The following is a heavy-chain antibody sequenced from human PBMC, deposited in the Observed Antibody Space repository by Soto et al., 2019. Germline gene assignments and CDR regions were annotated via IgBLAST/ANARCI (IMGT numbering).Heavy chain of an antibody. CDR2: ISGSGGDT. D-gene: IGHD1-26*01. Sequence: GGSLRLSCSASGFTFTSYAMSWVRQAPGKGLEWVSGISGSGGDTKSADSVKGRFTISRDNAKNSLYLQMNSLRAEDTAVYYCARGRGSYYPFPLDYWGQGTLVTVSS. CDR1: GFTFTSYA. V-gene: IGHV3-23*01. J-gene: IGHJ4*02. CDR3: ARGRGSYYPFPLDY.